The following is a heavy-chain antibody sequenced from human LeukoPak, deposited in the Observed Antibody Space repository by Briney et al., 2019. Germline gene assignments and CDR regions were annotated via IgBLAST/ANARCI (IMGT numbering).Heavy chain of an antibody. V-gene: IGHV3-74*01. Sequence: GGSLRLSCAASRFTFTIYWMHWVRQAPGKGLVWVSRINSDGSSTSYADSVKGRFTISRDNAKNTLYLLMNSLRAGDTAVYYCTRGQQSGSYFYYGLDVWGQGTTVTVSS. CDR1: RFTFTIYW. D-gene: IGHD1-26*01. J-gene: IGHJ6*02. CDR2: INSDGSST. CDR3: TRGQQSGSYFYYGLDV.